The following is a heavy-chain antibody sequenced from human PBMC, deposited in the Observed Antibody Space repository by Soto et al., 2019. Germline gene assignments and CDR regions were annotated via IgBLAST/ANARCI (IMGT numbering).Heavy chain of an antibody. Sequence: EAQLVESGGGLVQPGGSLRLSCAASGFTFSSYWMHWVRQAPGKGLVWVSRINSDGSSTSYADSVKGRFTISRDNAKNTLYLQMNSLRAEDTAVYYCARDADTEDDHYYGMDVWGQGTTVTVSS. J-gene: IGHJ6*02. CDR1: GFTFSSYW. CDR2: INSDGSST. D-gene: IGHD1-1*01. CDR3: ARDADTEDDHYYGMDV. V-gene: IGHV3-74*01.